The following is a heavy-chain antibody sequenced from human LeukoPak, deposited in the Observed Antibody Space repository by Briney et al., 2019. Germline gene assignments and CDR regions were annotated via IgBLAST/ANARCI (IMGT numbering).Heavy chain of an antibody. D-gene: IGHD6-6*01. Sequence: GGSLRLSCTASGITFSNLEMNWVRQAPGKGLEWVSYISGSGSEKRYAESVKGRFTISRDNAKNSLYLQMDSLRVEDTAVYYCARDRDYSNSAPGYWGQGTLVTVSS. CDR1: GITFSNLE. CDR2: ISGSGSEK. V-gene: IGHV3-48*03. CDR3: ARDRDYSNSAPGY. J-gene: IGHJ4*02.